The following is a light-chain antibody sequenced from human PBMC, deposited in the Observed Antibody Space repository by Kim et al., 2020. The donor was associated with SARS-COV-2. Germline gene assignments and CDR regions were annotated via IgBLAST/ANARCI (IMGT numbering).Light chain of an antibody. CDR3: QQYNNSPPGT. CDR1: QSVGRR. V-gene: IGKV3-15*01. Sequence: VSPGEGSTLSGRASQSVGRRMAWYQQTPGQSPSLLIYDASARAAGIPARFSGSGSGTDFSLTISSLQSEDFAVYYCQQYNNSPPGTFGQGTKLEIK. J-gene: IGKJ2*02. CDR2: DAS.